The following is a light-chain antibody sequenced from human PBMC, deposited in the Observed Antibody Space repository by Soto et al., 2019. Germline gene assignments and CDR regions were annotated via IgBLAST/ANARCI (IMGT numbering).Light chain of an antibody. J-gene: IGLJ1*01. CDR2: EVY. CDR3: SSYVGTTSYV. Sequence: QSVLTQPPSASGSPGQSVTISCTGTSSDVGGYNYVSWYQHHPGKAPKLIIYEVYKRPSGVPDRFPGSKSGNTAALTVSGLQAEDEADYYCSSYVGTTSYVFGTGTKVTVL. V-gene: IGLV2-8*01. CDR1: SSDVGGYNY.